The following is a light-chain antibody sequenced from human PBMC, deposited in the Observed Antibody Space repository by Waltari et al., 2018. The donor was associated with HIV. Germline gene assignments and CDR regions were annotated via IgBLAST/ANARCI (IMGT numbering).Light chain of an antibody. CDR3: TSYAGRNIFV. J-gene: IGLJ2*01. V-gene: IGLV2-8*01. CDR2: DVF. CDR1: TREVGAYNY. Sequence: QSARTQPPPAPGSPGPSVPLPCTGKTREVGAYNYVSRYQQHPGKAPKLMIYDVFKRPSGVPDRFSGSKSGNTASLTVSGLQAEDEADYYCTSYAGRNIFVFGGGTKLTVL.